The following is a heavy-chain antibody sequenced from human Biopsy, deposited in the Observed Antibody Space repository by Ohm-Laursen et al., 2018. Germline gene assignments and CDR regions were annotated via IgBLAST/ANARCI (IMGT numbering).Heavy chain of an antibody. D-gene: IGHD1-26*01. Sequence: GSLRLSCAASGFTFSIYAIHWVRQAPGQGLEHVAAINSNGVTTYYVNSVKGRFTISRDNSKNTVSLQMGSLRSEDMAVYYCARGNSENNYYFAMDVWGQGTTVTVSS. J-gene: IGHJ6*02. V-gene: IGHV3-64*01. CDR1: GFTFSIYA. CDR3: ARGNSENNYYFAMDV. CDR2: INSNGVTT.